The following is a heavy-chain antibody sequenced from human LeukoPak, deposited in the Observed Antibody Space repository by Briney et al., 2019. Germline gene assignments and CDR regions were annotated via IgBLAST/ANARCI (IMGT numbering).Heavy chain of an antibody. CDR1: GFTVITNY. V-gene: IGHV3-66*01. D-gene: IGHD4-23*01. J-gene: IGHJ4*02. Sequence: GGSLRLSGATSGFTVITNYMSWVRQAPGKGLEWVSVIYSDGTTYYADSVKGRFTISRDNSKNTLYLQMNSLRAEDTAVYYCARNFPTVVTSFDYWGQGTLVTVSS. CDR3: ARNFPTVVTSFDY. CDR2: IYSDGTT.